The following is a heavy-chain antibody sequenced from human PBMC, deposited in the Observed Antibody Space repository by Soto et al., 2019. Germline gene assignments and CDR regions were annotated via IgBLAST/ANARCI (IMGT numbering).Heavy chain of an antibody. V-gene: IGHV3-9*01. CDR2: ISWNSASI. Sequence: VQLVESGGGLIQPGRSLRLSCAASGLTFDDYAMHWVRQAPGKGLEWVSGISWNSASIGFAGSVKGRFTISRDNAKNSLYLQMNSLRAEDTALYYCAKGIRSTYYYYGMDVWGQGTTVTVSS. CDR3: AKGIRSTYYYYGMDV. D-gene: IGHD3-10*01. J-gene: IGHJ6*02. CDR1: GLTFDDYA.